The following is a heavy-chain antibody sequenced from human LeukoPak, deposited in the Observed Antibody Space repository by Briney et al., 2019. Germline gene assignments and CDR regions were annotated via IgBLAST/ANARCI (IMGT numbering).Heavy chain of an antibody. CDR1: GYTFTSYY. Sequence: ASVKVSCKASGYTFTSYYMHWVRQAPGQGLEWMGIINPSGGSTSYAQKFQGRVTMTRDMSTSTVYMELSSLRSEDTAVYYCARASYYYDSSGYYSRLLTYDAFDIWDRATIVTVYS. CDR2: INPSGGST. J-gene: IGHJ3*02. V-gene: IGHV1-46*01. CDR3: ARASYYYDSSGYYSRLLTYDAFDI. D-gene: IGHD3-22*01.